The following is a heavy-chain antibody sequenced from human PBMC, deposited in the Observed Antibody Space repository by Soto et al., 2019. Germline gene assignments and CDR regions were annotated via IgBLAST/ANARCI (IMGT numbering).Heavy chain of an antibody. J-gene: IGHJ4*02. Sequence: QVQLVQSGAEVKKPGSSVKVSCKASGGTFSSYAISWVRQAPGQGLEWMGGIIPIFGTANYAQKFQGRVTITADESTSTAYMELSSLRSEDTAVYYCAREEMATIMSPFDSWGQGTLVTVSS. D-gene: IGHD5-12*01. V-gene: IGHV1-69*12. CDR3: AREEMATIMSPFDS. CDR1: GGTFSSYA. CDR2: IIPIFGTA.